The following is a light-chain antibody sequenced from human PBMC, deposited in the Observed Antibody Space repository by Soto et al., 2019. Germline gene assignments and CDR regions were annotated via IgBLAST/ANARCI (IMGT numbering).Light chain of an antibody. CDR1: SSNIGAGYD. Sequence: QSALTQPPSVSGAPGQRVTISCTGSSSNIGAGYDVHWYQQLPGTAPKLLIYGNSNRPSGVPDRFSGSKSGTSASLAITGLQAEDEADYYCQSYDSSLSGWGWVFGGGTQLTVL. V-gene: IGLV1-40*01. CDR2: GNS. J-gene: IGLJ3*02. CDR3: QSYDSSLSGWGWV.